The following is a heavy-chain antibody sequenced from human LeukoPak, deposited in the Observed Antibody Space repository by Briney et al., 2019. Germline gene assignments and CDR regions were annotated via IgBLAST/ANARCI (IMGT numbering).Heavy chain of an antibody. J-gene: IGHJ4*02. Sequence: GGSLRLSCAASGFTFTSYAIHWVRQAPGKGLEWVSGISWNSGSIGYADSVKGRFTISRDNSKNTLYLQMNSLRAEDTAVYYCAKEIIAAAGATFDYWGQGTLVTVSS. V-gene: IGHV3-9*01. CDR2: ISWNSGSI. CDR3: AKEIIAAAGATFDY. D-gene: IGHD6-13*01. CDR1: GFTFTSYA.